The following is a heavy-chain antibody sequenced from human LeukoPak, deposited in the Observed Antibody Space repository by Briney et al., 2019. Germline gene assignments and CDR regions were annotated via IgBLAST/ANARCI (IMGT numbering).Heavy chain of an antibody. D-gene: IGHD6-6*01. V-gene: IGHV1-69*13. Sequence: ASVKVSCKASGGTFSSYAISWVRQAPGQGLEWMGGIIPISGTANYAQKFQGRVTITADESTSTAYMELSSLRSEDTAVYYCAIARSSSSPLPLDYWGQGTLVTVSS. J-gene: IGHJ4*02. CDR1: GGTFSSYA. CDR3: AIARSSSSPLPLDY. CDR2: IIPISGTA.